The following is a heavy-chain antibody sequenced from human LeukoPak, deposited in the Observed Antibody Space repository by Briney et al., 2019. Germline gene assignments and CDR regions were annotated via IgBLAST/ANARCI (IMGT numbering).Heavy chain of an antibody. Sequence: SETLSLTCTVSGGSISSYYWSWIRQPAGKGLEWIGRIYTSGSTNYNPSLKSRVTMSVDTSKNQFSLKLSSVTAADTAVYYCARDLLPYCSSTSCSDAFDIWGQGTMVTVSS. V-gene: IGHV4-4*07. CDR1: GGSISSYY. J-gene: IGHJ3*02. CDR2: IYTSGST. CDR3: ARDLLPYCSSTSCSDAFDI. D-gene: IGHD2-2*01.